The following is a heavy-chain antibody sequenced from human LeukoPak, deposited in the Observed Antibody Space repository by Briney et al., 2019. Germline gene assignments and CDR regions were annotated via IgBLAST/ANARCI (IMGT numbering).Heavy chain of an antibody. D-gene: IGHD2-21*02. V-gene: IGHV4-34*01. CDR3: ARVVTAIRLIDY. J-gene: IGHJ4*02. Sequence: SETLSLTCAVYGGSFSGYYWSWICQPPGKGLEWIGEINHSGSTNYNPSLKSRVTISVDTSKNQFSLKLSSVTAADTAVYYCARVVTAIRLIDYWGQGTLVTVSS. CDR1: GGSFSGYY. CDR2: INHSGST.